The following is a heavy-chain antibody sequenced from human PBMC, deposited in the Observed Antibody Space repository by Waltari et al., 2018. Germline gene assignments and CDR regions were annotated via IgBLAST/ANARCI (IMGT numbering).Heavy chain of an antibody. CDR2: INHSGST. CDR1: GGSFSGYY. CDR3: ARGRSSSWFYYYYYYMDV. D-gene: IGHD6-13*01. Sequence: QVQLQQWGAGLLKPSETLSLTCAVYGGSFSGYYWSWIRQPPGQGLEWIGEINHSGSTNYNPSLKSRVTISVDTSKNQFSLKLSSVTAADTAVYYCARGRSSSWFYYYYYYMDVWGKGTTVTVSS. V-gene: IGHV4-34*01. J-gene: IGHJ6*03.